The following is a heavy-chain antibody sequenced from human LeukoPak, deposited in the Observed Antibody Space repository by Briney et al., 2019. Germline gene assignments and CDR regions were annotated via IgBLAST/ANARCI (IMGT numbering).Heavy chain of an antibody. J-gene: IGHJ4*02. Sequence: GGSLRLPCAASGFTVSSNYMSWVRQAPGKGLEWVSVIYSGGSTYYADSVKGRFTISRDNSKSTLYLQMNSLRDDDSAAYFCARVYLERLTAGYFDHWGQGTQVTVSS. CDR3: ARVYLERLTAGYFDH. D-gene: IGHD2-8*01. CDR2: IYSGGST. CDR1: GFTVSSNY. V-gene: IGHV3-66*01.